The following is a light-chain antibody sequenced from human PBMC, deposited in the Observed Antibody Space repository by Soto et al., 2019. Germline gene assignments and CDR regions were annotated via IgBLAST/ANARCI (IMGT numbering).Light chain of an antibody. Sequence: EIVLTQSPATLSLSPGERATLSCGASQTVGSTYLAWYHQKPGLAPRLLIYDTSSRATGIPDRFSGSGSGNDFTLTISRLEPEDFAVYSCQHYGSSPWTFGQGAKVEIK. CDR1: QTVGSTY. CDR2: DTS. J-gene: IGKJ1*01. V-gene: IGKV3D-20*01. CDR3: QHYGSSPWT.